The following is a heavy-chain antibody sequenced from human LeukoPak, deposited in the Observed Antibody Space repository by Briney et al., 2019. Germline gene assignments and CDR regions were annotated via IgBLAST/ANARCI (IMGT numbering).Heavy chain of an antibody. CDR3: ARGCYYDSSGYYYLNAFDI. J-gene: IGHJ3*02. Sequence: SQTLSLTCTVSGGSISSGGYYWSWIRQHPGKGLEWIGYIYYSGSTYYNPSLKSRVTISVDKSKNQFSLKLSSVTAADTAVYYCARGCYYDSSGYYYLNAFDIWGQGTMVTVSS. CDR2: IYYSGST. V-gene: IGHV4-31*03. CDR1: GGSISSGGYY. D-gene: IGHD3-22*01.